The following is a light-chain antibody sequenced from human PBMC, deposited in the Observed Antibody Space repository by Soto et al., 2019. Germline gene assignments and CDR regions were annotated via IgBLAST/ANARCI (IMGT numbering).Light chain of an antibody. CDR3: HQRINWPPIT. CDR2: DAS. CDR1: QSVRNY. V-gene: IGKV3-11*01. J-gene: IGKJ5*01. Sequence: EIVLTQSPGTLSLSPGERATLSCRVSQSVRNYLAWYQQKPGQPPRLLIYDASNRATGIPARFSGSGSGTDFTLTISSLEPEDFAVYYCHQRINWPPITFGQGTRLEIK.